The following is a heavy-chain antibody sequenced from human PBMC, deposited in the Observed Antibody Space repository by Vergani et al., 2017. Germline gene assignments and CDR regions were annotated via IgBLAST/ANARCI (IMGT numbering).Heavy chain of an antibody. CDR1: GFTFSSYA. D-gene: IGHD2-8*01. Sequence: EVQLVESGGGLVQPGGSLRLSCSASGFTFSSYAMHWVRQAPGKGLEYVSAISSNGGSTYYADSVKGRFTISRDNSKNTLYLQMSSLRAEDTAVYYCARGPTNSPFDYWGQGTLVTVSS. CDR2: ISSNGGST. J-gene: IGHJ4*02. V-gene: IGHV3-64D*06. CDR3: ARGPTNSPFDY.